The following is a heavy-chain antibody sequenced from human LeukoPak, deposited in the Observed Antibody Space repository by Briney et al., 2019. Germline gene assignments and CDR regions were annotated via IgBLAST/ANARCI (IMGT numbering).Heavy chain of an antibody. Sequence: PGGSLRLSCAASGFTFSSYGMHWVRQAPGKGLEWVAVISYDGRNKYYADSVKGRFTISRDNSKNTLYLQMSSLRPEDTAVYYCARQIGVSIDYWGQGTLVTVSS. J-gene: IGHJ4*02. CDR2: ISYDGRNK. CDR3: ARQIGVSIDY. CDR1: GFTFSSYG. V-gene: IGHV3-30*03. D-gene: IGHD5/OR15-5a*01.